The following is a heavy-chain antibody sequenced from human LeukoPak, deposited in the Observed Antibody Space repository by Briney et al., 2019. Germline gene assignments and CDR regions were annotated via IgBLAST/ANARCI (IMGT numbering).Heavy chain of an antibody. CDR2: INHSGST. V-gene: IGHV4-34*01. CDR3: ARAGSDEEDYFDY. J-gene: IGHJ4*02. Sequence: PSETLSLTCAVYGGSFSGYYWSWIRQPPGKGLEWIGEINHSGSTYYNPSLKSRVTISVDTSKNQFSLKLSSVTAADTAVYYCARAGSDEEDYFDYWGQGTLVTVSS. D-gene: IGHD2-21*02. CDR1: GGSFSGYY.